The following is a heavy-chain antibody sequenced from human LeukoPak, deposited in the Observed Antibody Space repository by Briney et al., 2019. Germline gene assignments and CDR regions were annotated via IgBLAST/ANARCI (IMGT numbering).Heavy chain of an antibody. J-gene: IGHJ3*02. V-gene: IGHV4-39*07. D-gene: IGHD5-24*01. CDR3: ARVPRWLQLKNAFDI. Sequence: SETLSLTCTVSGGSISSSSHYWGWIRQPPGKGLEWIGSMYYRGSTYHNPSLKSRVTISVDTSKNQFSLKLSSVTAADTAVYYCARVPRWLQLKNAFDIWGQGTMVTVSS. CDR1: GGSISSSSHY. CDR2: MYYRGST.